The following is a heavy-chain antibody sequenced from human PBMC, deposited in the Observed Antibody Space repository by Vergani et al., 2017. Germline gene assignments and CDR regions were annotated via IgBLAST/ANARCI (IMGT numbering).Heavy chain of an antibody. CDR2: ISNDGSKK. V-gene: IGHV3-30*18. CDR3: AKAGSVTSGSLQYNFYMDV. D-gene: IGHD3-10*01. CDR1: GFSFSSHA. J-gene: IGHJ6*03. Sequence: QVQRAESGGGRVQPGRSLRLSCAASGFSFSSHAIHWVRQAPGKGLEWVAVISNDGSKKYYADSVKGRFTISRDNSKNTLDLQMNSLRTQDTAVYYCAKAGSVTSGSLQYNFYMDVWGK.